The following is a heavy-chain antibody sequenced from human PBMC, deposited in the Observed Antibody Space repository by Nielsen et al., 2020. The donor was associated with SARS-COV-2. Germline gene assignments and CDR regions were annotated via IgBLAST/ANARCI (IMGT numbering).Heavy chain of an antibody. D-gene: IGHD5-12*01. V-gene: IGHV3-9*01. CDR2: ISWNSGSI. Sequence: LSLTCAASGFTFDDYAMHWVRQAPGKGLEWVSGISWNSGSIGYADSVKGRFTISRDNAKNSLYLQMNSLRAEDTALYYCAKDLSGYDYEYYFDYWGQGTLVTVSS. J-gene: IGHJ4*02. CDR1: GFTFDDYA. CDR3: AKDLSGYDYEYYFDY.